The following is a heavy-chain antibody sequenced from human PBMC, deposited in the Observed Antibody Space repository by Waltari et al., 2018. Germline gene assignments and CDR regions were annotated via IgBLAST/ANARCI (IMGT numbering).Heavy chain of an antibody. CDR2: IYYSGST. Sequence: QLQLQESGPGLVKPSETLSLTCTVSGGSISSSSYYWGWIRQPPGKGVEWIGSIYYSGSTYYNPSLKSRGTRSVDTSKNQFSLKLSSVTAADTAVYYCARGRNDYGDYFDYWGQGTLVTVSS. D-gene: IGHD4-17*01. CDR3: ARGRNDYGDYFDY. CDR1: GGSISSSSYY. V-gene: IGHV4-39*07. J-gene: IGHJ4*02.